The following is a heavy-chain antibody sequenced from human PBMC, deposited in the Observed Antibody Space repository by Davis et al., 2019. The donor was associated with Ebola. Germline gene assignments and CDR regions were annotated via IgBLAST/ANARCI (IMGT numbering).Heavy chain of an antibody. V-gene: IGHV4-34*01. Sequence: MPSETLSLTCAVYGGSFSGYYWSWIRQPPGKGLEWMGEINHHGITSYNPSLKSRVSMSVDTSKKQFSLKVTSVTAADTAVYYCAGGLFWSGLDVWGQGTTVTVSS. CDR1: GGSFSGYY. D-gene: IGHD1-1*01. CDR2: INHHGIT. J-gene: IGHJ6*02. CDR3: AGGLFWSGLDV.